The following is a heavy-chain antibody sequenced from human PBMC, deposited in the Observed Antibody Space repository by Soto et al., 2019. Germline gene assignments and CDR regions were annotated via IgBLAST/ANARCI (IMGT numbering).Heavy chain of an antibody. CDR2: IKSKTDGGTT. J-gene: IGHJ4*02. D-gene: IGHD2-15*01. CDR1: GFTFTKAW. V-gene: IGHV3-15*01. CDR3: TTEGPGYCSGGSCYAIDY. Sequence: GGSLRLSCAASGFTFTKAWMSCVRQAPGKGLEWVGRIKSKTDGGTTDYAAPVKGRFTISRDDSKNTLYLQMNSLKTEDTAVYYCTTEGPGYCSGGSCYAIDYWGQGTLVTVSS.